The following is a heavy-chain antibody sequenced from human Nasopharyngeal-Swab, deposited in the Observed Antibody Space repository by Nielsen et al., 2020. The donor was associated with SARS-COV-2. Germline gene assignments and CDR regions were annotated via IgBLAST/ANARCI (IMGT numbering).Heavy chain of an antibody. J-gene: IGHJ5*02. CDR3: ARDQLTYDFWRGINWFDP. CDR2: ISSSSSTM. V-gene: IGHV3-48*02. Sequence: WIRQPPGKGLEWVSYISSSSSTMYYADSVKGRFTIPRDNAKNSLYLQMNSLRDEDTAVYYCARDQLTYDFWRGINWFDPWGQGTLVTVSS. D-gene: IGHD3-3*01.